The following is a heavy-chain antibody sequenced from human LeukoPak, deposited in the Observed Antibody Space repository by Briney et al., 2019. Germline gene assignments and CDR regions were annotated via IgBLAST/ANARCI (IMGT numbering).Heavy chain of an antibody. CDR1: GYTFTSYG. Sequence: ASVKVSCKASGYTFTSYGISWVRQAPGQGLEWMGWISAYNGNTNYAQKLQGRVTTTTDTSTSTAYMELRSLRSDDTAVYYCARGVAVAGRRGVFDYWGQGTLVTVSS. J-gene: IGHJ4*02. CDR3: ARGVAVAGRRGVFDY. V-gene: IGHV1-18*01. CDR2: ISAYNGNT. D-gene: IGHD6-19*01.